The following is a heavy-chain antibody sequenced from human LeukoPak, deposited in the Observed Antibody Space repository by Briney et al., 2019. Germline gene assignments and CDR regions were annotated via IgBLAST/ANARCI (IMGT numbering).Heavy chain of an antibody. V-gene: IGHV1-69*04. J-gene: IGHJ4*02. Sequence: SVKVSCKASGGTFSSYAISWVRQAPGQGLEWMGRIIPILGIANYAQKFQGRVTITADKSTSTAYMELSSLRSEDTAVYYCARDQTGLIVVVVAAIDYWGQGTLVTVSS. D-gene: IGHD2-15*01. CDR1: GGTFSSYA. CDR2: IIPILGIA. CDR3: ARDQTGLIVVVVAAIDY.